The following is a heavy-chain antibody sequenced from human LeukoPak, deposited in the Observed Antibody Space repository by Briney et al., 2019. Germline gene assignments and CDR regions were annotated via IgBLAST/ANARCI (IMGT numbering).Heavy chain of an antibody. CDR2: IYYSGST. D-gene: IGHD3-22*01. V-gene: IGHV4-39*07. Sequence: SETLSLTCTVSGGSISSSSYYWGWIRQPPGKGLEWIGSIYYSGSTYYNPSLKSRVTLSVDTSKNQFSLKLSSVTAADTAVYYCASGYDSSGYYDYWGQGTLVTVSS. CDR3: ASGYDSSGYYDY. J-gene: IGHJ4*02. CDR1: GGSISSSSYY.